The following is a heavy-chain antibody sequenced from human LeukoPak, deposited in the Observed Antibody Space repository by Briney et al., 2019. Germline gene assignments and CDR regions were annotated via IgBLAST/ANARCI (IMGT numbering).Heavy chain of an antibody. CDR2: ISSSSSTI. CDR1: GFTFSSYS. D-gene: IGHD6-19*01. J-gene: IGHJ4*02. CDR3: AKVPVPYSSGWYYFDY. Sequence: PGGSLRLSCAASGFTFSSYSMNWVRQAPGKGLEWVSYISSSSSTIYYADSVKGRFTISRDNAKNSLYLQMNSLRDEDTAVYYCAKVPVPYSSGWYYFDYWGQGTLVTVSS. V-gene: IGHV3-48*02.